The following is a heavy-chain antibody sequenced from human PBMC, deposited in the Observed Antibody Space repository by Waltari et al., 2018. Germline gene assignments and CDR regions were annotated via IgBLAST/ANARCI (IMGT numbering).Heavy chain of an antibody. CDR1: GYSLRIGSQ. CDR2: IYHSGST. D-gene: IGHD3-10*01. J-gene: IGHJ3*02. V-gene: IGHV4-38-2*01. CDR3: AIGKGDAFDI. Sequence: QMQLQESGPGLVKHSETLSLTCAVSGYSLRIGSQRGCIRQPPVKGLEWIGSIYHSGSTYYNPSLKSRVTISVDTSKNQFSLKLSSVTAADTAVYYCAIGKGDAFDIWGQGTMVTVSS.